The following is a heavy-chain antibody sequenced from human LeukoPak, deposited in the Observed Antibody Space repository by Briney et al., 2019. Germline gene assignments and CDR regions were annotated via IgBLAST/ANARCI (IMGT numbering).Heavy chain of an antibody. V-gene: IGHV1-46*01. J-gene: IGHJ6*02. CDR1: GYTFTSYY. CDR3: ARDLGIAVARLYYYYGMDV. Sequence: ASVKVSCKASGYTFTSYYMHWVRQAPGQGLEWMGIINPSGGSTSYAQKFQGRVTMTRDTSTSTVYMELSSLRSEDTAVYYCARDLGIAVARLYYYYGMDVWGQGTTVTVSS. D-gene: IGHD6-19*01. CDR2: INPSGGST.